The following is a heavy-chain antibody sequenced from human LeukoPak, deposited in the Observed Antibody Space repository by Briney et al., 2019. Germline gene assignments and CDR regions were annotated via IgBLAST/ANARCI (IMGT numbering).Heavy chain of an antibody. CDR3: ARALKEGGYGVY. CDR1: GFTFSSYS. J-gene: IGHJ4*02. D-gene: IGHD5-12*01. Sequence: GGSLRLSCAASGFTFSSYSMNWVRQAPGKGLEWVSSISSSSSYTYYADSVKGRFTISRDNAKNSLYLHMNSLRAEDTAVYYCARALKEGGYGVYWGQGTLVTVSS. CDR2: ISSSSSYT. V-gene: IGHV3-21*01.